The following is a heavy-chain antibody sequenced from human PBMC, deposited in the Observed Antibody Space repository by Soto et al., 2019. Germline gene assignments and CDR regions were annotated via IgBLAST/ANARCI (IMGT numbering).Heavy chain of an antibody. CDR3: ARISYYYDSSGHTSDY. Sequence: GGSLRLSCAASGFTFSSYAMHWVRQAPGKGLEWVAVISYDGSNKYYADSVKGRFTISRDNSKNTLYLQMNSLRAEDAAVYYCARISYYYDSSGHTSDYWGQGTLVTVSS. CDR1: GFTFSSYA. J-gene: IGHJ4*02. CDR2: ISYDGSNK. V-gene: IGHV3-30-3*01. D-gene: IGHD3-22*01.